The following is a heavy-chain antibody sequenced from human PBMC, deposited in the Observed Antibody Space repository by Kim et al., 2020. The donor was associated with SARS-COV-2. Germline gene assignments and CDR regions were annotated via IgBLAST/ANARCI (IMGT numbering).Heavy chain of an antibody. CDR3: ARDDYGDYGLWFDP. D-gene: IGHD4-17*01. CDR1: GFTFSSYA. CDR2: ISYDGSNK. J-gene: IGHJ5*02. V-gene: IGHV3-30-3*01. Sequence: GGSLRLSCAASGFTFSSYAMHWVRQAPGKGLEWVAVISYDGSNKYYADSVKGRFTISRDNSKNTLYLQMNSLRAEDTAVYYCARDDYGDYGLWFDPWGQGTLVTVSS.